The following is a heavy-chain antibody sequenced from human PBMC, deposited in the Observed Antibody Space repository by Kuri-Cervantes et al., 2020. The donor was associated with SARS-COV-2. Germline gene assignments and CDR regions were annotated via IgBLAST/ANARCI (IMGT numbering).Heavy chain of an antibody. J-gene: IGHJ6*02. CDR2: ISSSSSYI. Sequence: GESLKISCAASGFTFSSYSMNWVRQAPGRGPEWVSSISSSSSYIYYADSVKGRFTISRDNAKNSLYLQMNSLRAEDTAVYYCARDLEILTGYYSHYYYYYGMDVWGQGTTVTVSS. D-gene: IGHD3-9*01. CDR3: ARDLEILTGYYSHYYYYYGMDV. V-gene: IGHV3-21*01. CDR1: GFTFSSYS.